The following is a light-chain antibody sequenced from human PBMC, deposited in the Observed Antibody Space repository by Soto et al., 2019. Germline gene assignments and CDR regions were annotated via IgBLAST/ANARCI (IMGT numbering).Light chain of an antibody. V-gene: IGLV2-11*01. Sequence: QSALTQPRSVSGSPGQSVTIYCTGTSNDVGGNNFVSWYQQLPGKAPKLMISEVSNRPSGVSNRFSGSKSGNTASLTISGLQADDEGDYYCYSYAGSFTWVFGGGTKVTVL. CDR2: EVS. J-gene: IGLJ3*02. CDR1: SNDVGGNNF. CDR3: YSYAGSFTWV.